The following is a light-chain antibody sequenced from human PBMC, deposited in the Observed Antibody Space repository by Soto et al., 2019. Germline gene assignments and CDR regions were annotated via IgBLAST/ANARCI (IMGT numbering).Light chain of an antibody. J-gene: IGKJ1*01. CDR2: KAS. Sequence: DIQMTQSPSTLSASVGDRVTITCRASQSIRSWLAWYQQKPGKAPKLLIYKASSLETGVPLRFSGSGSGTEFTLTISSLQPDGFATYYCQQYNSYPWTFGQGTKV. CDR3: QQYNSYPWT. V-gene: IGKV1-5*03. CDR1: QSIRSW.